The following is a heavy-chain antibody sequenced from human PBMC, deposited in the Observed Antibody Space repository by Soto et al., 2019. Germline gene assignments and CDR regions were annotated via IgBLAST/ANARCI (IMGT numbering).Heavy chain of an antibody. CDR1: GYTFTSYA. D-gene: IGHD3-3*01. J-gene: IGHJ6*02. V-gene: IGHV1-3*01. Sequence: ASVKVSCKASGYTFTSYAMHWVRQAPGQRLEWMGWINAGNGNTKYSQKFQGRVTITRDTSASTAYMELSSLRSEDTAVYYCASDFWSGYPYYYYYGMDVWGQGITVTVSS. CDR3: ASDFWSGYPYYYYYGMDV. CDR2: INAGNGNT.